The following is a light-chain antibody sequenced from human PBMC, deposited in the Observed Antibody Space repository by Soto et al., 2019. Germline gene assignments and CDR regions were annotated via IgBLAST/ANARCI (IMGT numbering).Light chain of an antibody. J-gene: IGLJ1*01. Sequence: QSVLTQPASVSGSPGQSIAISCTGTSSDVGGYNYVSWYQQHPGKAPKLMIHEVSNRPSGISDRFSGPKSGNTASLTISGLQADDEADYYCSSHTSYSTRVFGTGTRSPS. V-gene: IGLV2-14*01. CDR2: EVS. CDR3: SSHTSYSTRV. CDR1: SSDVGGYNY.